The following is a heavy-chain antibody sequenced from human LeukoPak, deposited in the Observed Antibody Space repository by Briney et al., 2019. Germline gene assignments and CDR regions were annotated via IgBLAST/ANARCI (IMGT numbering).Heavy chain of an antibody. CDR3: ASNEGSGRYFDL. CDR1: GGSISSGGYY. V-gene: IGHV4-31*03. Sequence: KSSETLSLTCTVSGGSISSGGYYWSWIRQRPGKGLEWIGYIYYSGSTYYNPSLKSRVTISVDTSKNQFSLKLSSVTAADTAVYYCASNEGSGRYFDLWGRGTLVTVSS. J-gene: IGHJ2*01. D-gene: IGHD3-10*01. CDR2: IYYSGST.